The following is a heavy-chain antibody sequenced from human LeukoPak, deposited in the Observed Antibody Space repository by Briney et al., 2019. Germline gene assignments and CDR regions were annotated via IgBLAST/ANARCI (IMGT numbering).Heavy chain of an antibody. CDR2: INHSGST. CDR3: ARDPLASSGWYIRGFFDY. Sequence: PSETLSLTCAVYGGSFSGYYWSWIRQPPGKGLEWIGEINHSGSTNYNPSLKSRVTISVDKSKNQFSLKLSSVAAADTAVYYCARDPLASSGWYIRGFFDYWGQGTLVTVSS. V-gene: IGHV4-34*01. CDR1: GGSFSGYY. J-gene: IGHJ4*02. D-gene: IGHD6-19*01.